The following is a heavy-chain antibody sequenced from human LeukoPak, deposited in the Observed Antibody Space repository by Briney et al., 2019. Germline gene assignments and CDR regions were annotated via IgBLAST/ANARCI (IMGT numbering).Heavy chain of an antibody. CDR1: GFIFSRYW. J-gene: IGHJ6*03. CDR3: ARGHGSSGYTWGDYYYYMDV. V-gene: IGHV3-7*01. D-gene: IGHD3-22*01. CDR2: INQDGSET. Sequence: GGSLRLSCAASGFIFSRYWMSWVRQAPGKGLEWVANINQDGSETYYVDSVKGRFTIFRDNAKNSLYLQMNNLRAEDTAVYYCARGHGSSGYTWGDYYYYMDVWGKGTTVTVSS.